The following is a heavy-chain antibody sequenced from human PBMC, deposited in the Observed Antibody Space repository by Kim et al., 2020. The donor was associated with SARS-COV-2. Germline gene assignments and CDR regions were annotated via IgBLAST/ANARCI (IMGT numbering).Heavy chain of an antibody. D-gene: IGHD3-16*02. J-gene: IGHJ4*02. V-gene: IGHV3-48*04. CDR3: AREETYYDYVWGSYRYGNYFDY. CDR2: ISSSSSTI. CDR1: GFTFSSYS. Sequence: GGSLRLSCAASGFTFSSYSMNWVRQAPGKGLEWVSYISSSSSTIYYADSVKGRFTISRDNAKNSLYLQMNSLRAEDTAVYYCAREETYYDYVWGSYRYGNYFDYWGQGTLVTVSS.